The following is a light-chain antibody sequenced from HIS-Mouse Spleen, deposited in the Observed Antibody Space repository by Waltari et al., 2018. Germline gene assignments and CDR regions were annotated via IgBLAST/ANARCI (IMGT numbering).Light chain of an antibody. Sequence: EIVITQSPATLPVSPGDRATLSCRASQSVSSNLAWYQQKPGQAPRLLIYGASTRATGIPARFSGGGSGTEFTLTISSMQSEDFAVYYCQQYNNWPPYTFGQGTKLEIK. J-gene: IGKJ2*01. CDR3: QQYNNWPPYT. CDR2: GAS. V-gene: IGKV3-15*01. CDR1: QSVSSN.